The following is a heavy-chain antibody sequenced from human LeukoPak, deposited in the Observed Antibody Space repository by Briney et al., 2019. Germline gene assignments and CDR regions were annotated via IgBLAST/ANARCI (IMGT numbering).Heavy chain of an antibody. V-gene: IGHV4-30-4*08. CDR3: ARSGGDYYYMDV. J-gene: IGHJ6*03. Sequence: SEPLSLTCTVSGGSISSGDYYWSWIRQPPGKGLEWIGYIYYSGSTYYNPSLKSRVTISVDTSKNQFSLKLSSVTAADTAVYYCARSGGDYYYMDVWGKGTTVTVSS. CDR2: IYYSGST. CDR1: GGSISSGDYY. D-gene: IGHD1-26*01.